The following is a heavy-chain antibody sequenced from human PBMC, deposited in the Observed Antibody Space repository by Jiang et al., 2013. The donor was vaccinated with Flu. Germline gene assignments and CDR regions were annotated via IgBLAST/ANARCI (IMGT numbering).Heavy chain of an antibody. D-gene: IGHD4/OR15-4a*01. J-gene: IGHJ3*02. CDR2: ISGSGGST. Sequence: VQLLESGGGLVQPGGSLRLSCAASGFTFSSYAMSWVRQAPGKGLEWVSAISGSGGSTYYADSVKGRFTISRDNSKNTLYLQMNSLRAEDTAVYYCAKDLVGSLRTLPPHAFDIWGQGTMVTVSS. V-gene: IGHV3-23*01. CDR3: AKDLVGSLRTLPPHAFDI. CDR1: GFTFSSYA.